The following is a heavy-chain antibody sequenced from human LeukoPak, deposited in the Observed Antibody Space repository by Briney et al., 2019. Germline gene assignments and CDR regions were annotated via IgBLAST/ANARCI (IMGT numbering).Heavy chain of an antibody. Sequence: TGGSLRLSCAASGFTFNRYDMHWVRQGTRKGLEWVSAIGTAGDTYYPGSVKGRFTISRENAKNSLYLQMNSLRAGDTAVYYCARGPFELVWFGERDWYFDLLGRGTLVTVSS. CDR2: IGTAGDT. J-gene: IGHJ2*01. CDR1: GFTFNRYD. CDR3: ARGPFELVWFGERDWYFDL. V-gene: IGHV3-13*01. D-gene: IGHD3-10*01.